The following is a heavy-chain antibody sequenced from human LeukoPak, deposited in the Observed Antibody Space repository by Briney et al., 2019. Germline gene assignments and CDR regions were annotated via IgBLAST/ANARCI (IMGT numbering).Heavy chain of an antibody. CDR1: GFTFSSYA. J-gene: IGHJ5*02. CDR2: ISGSGGST. Sequence: GGSLRLSCAASGFTFSSYAMRWVRQAPGKGLEWVSAISGSGGSTYYADSVKGRVTISRDNSKNTLYLQMNSLRAEDTAVYYCAKGTDIVVVPAAISSWGQGTLVTVSS. CDR3: AKGTDIVVVPAAISS. V-gene: IGHV3-23*01. D-gene: IGHD2-2*01.